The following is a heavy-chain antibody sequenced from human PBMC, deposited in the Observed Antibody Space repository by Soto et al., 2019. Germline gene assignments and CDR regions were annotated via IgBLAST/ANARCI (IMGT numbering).Heavy chain of an antibody. CDR2: IYYSGST. V-gene: IGHV4-31*03. CDR1: GGSISSGGYY. CDR3: ARVARSGYYYHYGMDV. J-gene: IGHJ6*02. Sequence: PSETLSLTCTVSGGSISSGGYYWSWIRQHPGKGLEWIGYIYYSGSTYYNPPLKSRVTISVDTSKNQFSLKLSSVTAADTAVYYCARVARSGYYYHYGMDVWGQGTTVTVSS. D-gene: IGHD3-3*01.